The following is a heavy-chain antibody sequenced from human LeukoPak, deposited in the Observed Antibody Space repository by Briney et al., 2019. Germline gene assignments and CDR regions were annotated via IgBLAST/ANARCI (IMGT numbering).Heavy chain of an antibody. J-gene: IGHJ4*02. V-gene: IGHV3-43D*04. CDR3: AKAYSGSYTNYFDY. CDR1: GFTFDDYA. Sequence: PGGSLRLSCAASGFTFDDYATHWVRQAPGKGLEWVSLISWNGGSTYYADSVKGRFTISRDSSKNSLYLQMNSLRTEDTALYYCAKAYSGSYTNYFDYWGQGTLVTVSS. CDR2: ISWNGGST. D-gene: IGHD1-26*01.